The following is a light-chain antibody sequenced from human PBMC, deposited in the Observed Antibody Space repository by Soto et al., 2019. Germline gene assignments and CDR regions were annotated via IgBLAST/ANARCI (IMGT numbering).Light chain of an antibody. J-gene: IGKJ2*01. CDR3: QQYGSSPGYT. CDR1: QSVSSSY. CDR2: GAS. Sequence: EIVLTQSPGTLSLSPGERATLSCRASQSVSSSYLAWYQQKPGQAPRLLIYGASGRATGIPDRFSGSGSGTDFTLTISRLEPEDFAVHYCQQYGSSPGYTFGQGTKLEIK. V-gene: IGKV3-20*01.